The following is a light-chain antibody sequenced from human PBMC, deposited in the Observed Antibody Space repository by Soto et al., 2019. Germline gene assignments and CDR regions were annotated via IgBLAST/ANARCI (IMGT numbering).Light chain of an antibody. CDR1: QNIYYN. CDR3: LQYHNLWA. CDR2: RAS. V-gene: IGKV3-15*01. Sequence: ILMTQSPATVSVSPGERATLSCRASQNIYYNVAWYQHRPGQAPRLLIYRASTRAPGVPARFSGRGSGTEFTLTISSLQPEDFTVYSCLQYHNLWACGQGTKVEI. J-gene: IGKJ1*01.